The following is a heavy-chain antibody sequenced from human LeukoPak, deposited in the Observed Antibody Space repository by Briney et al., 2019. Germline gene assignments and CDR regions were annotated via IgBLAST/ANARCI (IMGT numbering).Heavy chain of an antibody. V-gene: IGHV1-69*06. CDR2: NIPIFGTA. J-gene: IGHJ4*02. D-gene: IGHD2-2*01. Sequence: SVKVSCKASRGTFSSYAVSWVRQAPGQGLEWMGGNIPIFGTANYAQKFQGRVTITADKSTSTAYMELSSLRSEDTAVYYCARDRGSQIISSTSWSLGYWGQGTLVTVSS. CDR3: ARDRGSQIISSTSWSLGY. CDR1: RGTFSSYA.